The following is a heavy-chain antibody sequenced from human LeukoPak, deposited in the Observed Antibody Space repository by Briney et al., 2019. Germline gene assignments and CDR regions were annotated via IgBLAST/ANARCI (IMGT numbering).Heavy chain of an antibody. J-gene: IGHJ4*02. CDR1: GYTFTDFY. CDR2: INPNSGGT. Sequence: ASVKVSCKASGYTFTDFYIHWVRQAPGQGLEWMAWINPNSGGTYYAQNFHDRITLTRDTSISTAYMELSRLRSDDTAIYYCARANALYCSSTSCLFDYWGQGTLVTVSS. V-gene: IGHV1-2*02. CDR3: ARANALYCSSTSCLFDY. D-gene: IGHD2-2*01.